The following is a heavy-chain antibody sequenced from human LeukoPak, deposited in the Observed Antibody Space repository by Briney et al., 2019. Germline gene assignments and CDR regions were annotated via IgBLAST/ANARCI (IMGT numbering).Heavy chain of an antibody. CDR3: SRDKGYCGGGRCYFVMDV. CDR2: MNNTENT. Sequence: SETLSLTRTVSGGSISRHYWSWIRQPPGGGLEWIGDMNNTENTDYSHSLKNRVTISVATSKNQVSLILTSVTAAATAVYYCSRDKGYCGGGRCYFVMDVWGKGTTVIVSS. CDR1: GGSISRHY. J-gene: IGHJ6*04. D-gene: IGHD2-15*01. V-gene: IGHV4-59*11.